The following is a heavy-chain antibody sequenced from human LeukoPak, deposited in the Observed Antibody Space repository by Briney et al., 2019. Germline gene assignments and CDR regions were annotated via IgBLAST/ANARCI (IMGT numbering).Heavy chain of an antibody. CDR2: IYYSGST. V-gene: IGHV4-59*01. J-gene: IGHJ6*02. D-gene: IGHD3-22*01. Sequence: SETLSLTCTVSGGSISSYYWSWIRQPPGKGLECIGHIYYSGSTNYNPSLKSRVTISVDTSKNQFSLKLSSVTAADTAVYYCARDGGYYDSSGPYYYYGMDVWGQGTTVTVSS. CDR1: GGSISSYY. CDR3: ARDGGYYDSSGPYYYYGMDV.